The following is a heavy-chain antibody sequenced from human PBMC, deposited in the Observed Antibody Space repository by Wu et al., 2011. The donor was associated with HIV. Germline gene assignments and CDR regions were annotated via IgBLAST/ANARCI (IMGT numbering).Heavy chain of an antibody. D-gene: IGHD6-13*01. CDR2: INPNIGDT. Sequence: QVQLVQSETEGEEAWGLRXRSPVRLLDTTFNTYYMHWLRQAPGQGLEWMGWINPNIGDTHYAQSFQGRVTLTRDTSINTAYMKLTTLRSGDTAVYYCAMGPQPTSSWYLNAFDYWGQGTLVTVSS. CDR1: DTTFNTYY. V-gene: IGHV1-2*02. J-gene: IGHJ4*02. CDR3: AMGPQPTSSWYLNAFDY.